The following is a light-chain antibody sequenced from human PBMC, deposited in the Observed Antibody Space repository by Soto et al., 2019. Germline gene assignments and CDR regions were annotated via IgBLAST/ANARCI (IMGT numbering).Light chain of an antibody. CDR2: GAS. CDR1: QSFSSSS. CDR3: QQRSNWPPIT. J-gene: IGKJ5*01. V-gene: IGKV3D-20*02. Sequence: EIVLTQSPGTLSLSPGERATLSCRASQSFSSSSLAWYQQKPGQAPRLLIYGASSRATGIPDRFSGSGSGTDFTLTISRLEPEDFAVYYCQQRSNWPPITFGQGTRLEIK.